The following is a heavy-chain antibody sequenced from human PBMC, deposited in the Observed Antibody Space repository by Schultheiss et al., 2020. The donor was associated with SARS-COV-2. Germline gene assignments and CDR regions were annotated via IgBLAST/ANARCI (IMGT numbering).Heavy chain of an antibody. J-gene: IGHJ6*03. CDR1: GDSVSSDSAA. CDR2: TYYRSRWYT. CDR3: ARAGYNYMDV. V-gene: IGHV6-1*01. Sequence: SQTLSLTCAISGDSVSSDSAAWNWIRQSPSRGLEWLGRTYYRSRWYTDYEASVQGRITINPDTSKNQFSLHLNSVTPEDTAVYYCARAGYNYMDVWGKGTTVTVAS. D-gene: IGHD2-2*02.